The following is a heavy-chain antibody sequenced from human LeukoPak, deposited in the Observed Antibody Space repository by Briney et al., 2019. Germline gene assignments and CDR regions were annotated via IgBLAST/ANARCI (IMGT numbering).Heavy chain of an antibody. CDR1: GFTFSSYA. Sequence: PGGSLRLSCAASGFTFSSYAMSWVRQAPGKGLEWVSAISGSGGSTYYADSVKGRFTISRDHSKNTLYLQMNSLRAEDTAVYYCAKTPGVGDIVDPNAFDIWGPGTMVTVSS. CDR2: ISGSGGST. V-gene: IGHV3-23*01. D-gene: IGHD2-21*01. CDR3: AKTPGVGDIVDPNAFDI. J-gene: IGHJ3*02.